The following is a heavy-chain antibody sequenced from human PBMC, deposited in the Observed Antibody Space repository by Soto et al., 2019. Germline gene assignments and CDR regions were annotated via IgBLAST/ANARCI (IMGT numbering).Heavy chain of an antibody. CDR3: ARDISDGFDP. CDR2: ISSDGTNK. CDR1: GFTFSSYG. Sequence: QVQLVESGGGVVQPGRSLRLSCAASGFTFSSYGIHWVRQAPGKGLEWVAVISSDGTNKYYGDSVKGRFTISRDNFKNALYLQMNSLRVEDTDVYYCARDISDGFDPWGQGDLVTVSS. J-gene: IGHJ5*02. V-gene: IGHV3-30*03.